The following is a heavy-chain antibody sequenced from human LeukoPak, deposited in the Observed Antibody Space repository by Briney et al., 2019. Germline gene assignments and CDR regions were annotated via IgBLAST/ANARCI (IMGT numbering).Heavy chain of an antibody. CDR1: GGSVSVYY. V-gene: IGHV4-34*01. J-gene: IGHJ4*02. CDR3: ARAPIWSGPGFDY. Sequence: SETLSLTCAVYGGSVSVYYLGWIRPPPGRGLNWIGEINHSDSTHCNPSLKSRVSISVDTSRNQFSLKLSSVTAADTAVYYCARAPIWSGPGFDYWGQETLLTDPS. CDR2: INHSDST. D-gene: IGHD3-3*01.